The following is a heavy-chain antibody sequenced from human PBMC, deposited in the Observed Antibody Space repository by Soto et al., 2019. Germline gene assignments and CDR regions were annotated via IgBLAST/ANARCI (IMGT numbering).Heavy chain of an antibody. D-gene: IGHD2-21*02. CDR2: IYYSGST. CDR1: GGSISSGGYY. CDR3: AREVVVTANYDY. J-gene: IGHJ4*02. Sequence: QVQLQESGPGLVKPSQTLSLTCTVSGGSISSGGYYWSWIRQHPGKGLEWIGYIYYSGSTYYNPSLKSRDTISVDTSKNQFSLKLSSVTAEDTAVYYCAREVVVTANYDYWGQGTLVTVSS. V-gene: IGHV4-31*03.